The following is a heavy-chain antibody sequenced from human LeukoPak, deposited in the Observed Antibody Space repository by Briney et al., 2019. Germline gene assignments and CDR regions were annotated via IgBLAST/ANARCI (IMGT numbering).Heavy chain of an antibody. D-gene: IGHD5-24*01. CDR1: GFTFSNYW. CDR3: ARDRATTMFDY. V-gene: IGHV3-74*01. CDR2: INSDGSST. J-gene: IGHJ4*02. Sequence: GGSLRLSCAASGFTFSNYWMHWVRQAPGKGLVWVSRINSDGSSTTYADSVKGRFTISRDNAKNTLYLQMNSLRADDTAVYCCARDRATTMFDYWAQGTLVTVSS.